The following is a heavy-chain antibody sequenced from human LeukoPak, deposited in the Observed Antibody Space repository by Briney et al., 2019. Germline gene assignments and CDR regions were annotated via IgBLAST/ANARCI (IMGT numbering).Heavy chain of an antibody. V-gene: IGHV4-59*08. CDR2: IYNSVTT. CDR1: GGSIRGYY. CDR3: ARHGPADSRSYPLDY. J-gene: IGHJ4*02. D-gene: IGHD3-10*01. Sequence: SETLSLTCTVSGGSIRGYYWSWIRQPPGKRLEWIAYIYNSVTTNYNPSLKSRLTISVDTSENQISLKLTSVTAADTAVYYCARHGPADSRSYPLDYWGQGTLVTVSS.